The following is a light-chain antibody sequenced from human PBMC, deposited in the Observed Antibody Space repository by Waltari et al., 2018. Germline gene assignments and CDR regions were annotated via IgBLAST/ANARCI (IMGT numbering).Light chain of an antibody. V-gene: IGLV1-36*01. CDR1: SSNIGTNA. CDR3: AAWDDSLNVVV. Sequence: QSVLTQPPSVSEAPRQRVTISCSGSSSNIGTNAVNWYQQLAGKAPKLLIYYDDLLPSGVSDRFSGSKSGTSASLAISGLQSEDEADYYCAAWDDSLNVVVFGGGTKLTVL. J-gene: IGLJ2*01. CDR2: YDD.